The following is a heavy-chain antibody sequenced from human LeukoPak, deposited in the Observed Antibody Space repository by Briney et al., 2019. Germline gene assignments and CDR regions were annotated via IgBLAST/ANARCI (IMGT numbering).Heavy chain of an antibody. Sequence: ASVKVSCKASGYTFTSYDINWVRQAPGQGLEWMGRINPNSGGTNYAQKFQGRVTMTRDTSISTAYMELSRLRSDDTAVYYCARDLWSGTYYYYYMDVWGKGTTVTVSS. D-gene: IGHD3-3*01. J-gene: IGHJ6*03. CDR3: ARDLWSGTYYYYYMDV. CDR1: GYTFTSYD. V-gene: IGHV1-2*06. CDR2: INPNSGGT.